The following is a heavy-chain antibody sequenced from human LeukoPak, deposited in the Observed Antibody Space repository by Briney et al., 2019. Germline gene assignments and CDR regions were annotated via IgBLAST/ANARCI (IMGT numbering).Heavy chain of an antibody. CDR3: AKGLYYFDY. CDR2: ITDSSGST. V-gene: IGHV3-23*01. Sequence: GGSLRLSCAAPGFSFNIYDMSWVRQAPGKGLEWVSVITDSSGSTEYADSVKGRFTVSRDNSKNTLYLQMHSLRVEDTAVYYCAKGLYYFDYWGRGTLVTVSS. D-gene: IGHD3-16*01. J-gene: IGHJ4*02. CDR1: GFSFNIYD.